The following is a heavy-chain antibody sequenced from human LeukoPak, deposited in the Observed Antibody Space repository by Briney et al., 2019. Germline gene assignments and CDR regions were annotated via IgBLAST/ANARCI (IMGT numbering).Heavy chain of an antibody. CDR3: ARVTSSGFYDAFDI. V-gene: IGHV3-74*01. D-gene: IGHD6-19*01. CDR2: INSDGSST. J-gene: IGHJ3*02. Sequence: QPGGSLRLSCAASGFTFSSYWMHWVRQAPGKGLVWVPRINSDGSSTSYADSVKGRFTISRDNAKNTLYLQMNSLRAEDTAVYYCARVTSSGFYDAFDIWGQGTMATVSS. CDR1: GFTFSSYW.